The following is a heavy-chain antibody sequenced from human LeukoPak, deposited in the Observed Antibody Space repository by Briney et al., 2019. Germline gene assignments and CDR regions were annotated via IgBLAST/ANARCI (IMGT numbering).Heavy chain of an antibody. CDR2: IYYSGST. CDR3: ARGHQGFDP. J-gene: IGHJ5*02. CDR1: GGSISSYY. Sequence: SETLSLTCTVSGGSISSYYWSWIRQPPGKGLEWIGYIYYSGSTNYNPSLKSRVTISVDTSRNQISLNLNSVTAADTAVYYCARGHQGFDPWGQGILVSVSS. D-gene: IGHD2-2*01. V-gene: IGHV4-59*08.